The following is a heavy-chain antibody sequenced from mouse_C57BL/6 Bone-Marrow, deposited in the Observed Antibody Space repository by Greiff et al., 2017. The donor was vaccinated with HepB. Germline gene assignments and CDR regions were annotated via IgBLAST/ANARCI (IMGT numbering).Heavy chain of an antibody. CDR2: IHPNSGST. CDR1: GYTFTSYW. V-gene: IGHV1-64*01. Sequence: QVQLQQPGAELVKPGASVKLSCKASGYTFTSYWMHWVKQRPGQGLEWIGMIHPNSGSTNYNEKFKSKATLTVDKSSSTAYMQLSSLTSEDSAVYYCAMYYYGSFYAMDYWGQGTSVTVSS. CDR3: AMYYYGSFYAMDY. J-gene: IGHJ4*01. D-gene: IGHD1-1*01.